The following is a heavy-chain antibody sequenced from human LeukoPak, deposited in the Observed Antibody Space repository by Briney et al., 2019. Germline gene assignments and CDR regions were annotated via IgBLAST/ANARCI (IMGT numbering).Heavy chain of an antibody. CDR1: GGSISSYY. D-gene: IGHD5-12*01. V-gene: IGHV4-59*01. CDR3: ARDGSGYDHEYYGMDV. Sequence: SETLSLTCTVSGGSISSYYWSWIRQPPGKGLEWIGYIYYSGSTNYSPSLKSRVTISVDTSKNQFSLKLSSVTAADTAVYYCARDGSGYDHEYYGMDVWGQGTTVTVSS. CDR2: IYYSGST. J-gene: IGHJ6*02.